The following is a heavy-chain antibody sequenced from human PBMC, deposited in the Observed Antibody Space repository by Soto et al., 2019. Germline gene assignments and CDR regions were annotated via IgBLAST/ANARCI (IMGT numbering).Heavy chain of an antibody. J-gene: IGHJ4*02. CDR3: ARAGYCSSTSCLDKDFDY. CDR1: GGTFSSYA. Sequence: QVQLVQSGAEVKKPGSSVKVSCKASGGTFSSYAISWVRQAPGQGLEWMGGIIPIFGTANYAQKFKGRVTITADKSTSTAYMELSSLRSEDTAVYYCARAGYCSSTSCLDKDFDYWGQGTLVTVSS. CDR2: IIPIFGTA. D-gene: IGHD2-2*01. V-gene: IGHV1-69*06.